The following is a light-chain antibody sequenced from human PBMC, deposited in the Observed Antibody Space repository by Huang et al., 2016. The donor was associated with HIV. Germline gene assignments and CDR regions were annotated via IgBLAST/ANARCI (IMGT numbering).Light chain of an antibody. Sequence: DIQMTQSPSSLSASVGDRVTITCRESQRISKYLNWYQQKPGRAPNLLIYGASNLQIGVPARFSGSGSETDFTLTISGLQPGDFATYYCQHSFRSPYTFGQGTKVDMK. CDR3: QHSFRSPYT. CDR2: GAS. CDR1: QRISKY. J-gene: IGKJ2*01. V-gene: IGKV1-39*01.